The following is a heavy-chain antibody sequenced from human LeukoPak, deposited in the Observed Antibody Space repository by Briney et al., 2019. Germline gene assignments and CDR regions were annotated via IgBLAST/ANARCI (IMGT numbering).Heavy chain of an antibody. Sequence: PGRSLRLSCAASGFTFSSYAMSWVRQAPGKGLEWVSAISGSGGSTYYADSVKGRFTISRDNSKNTLYLQMNSLRAEDTAVYYCAKYEEYYNSSGYLRWGQGTLVTVSS. CDR3: AKYEEYYNSSGYLR. CDR2: ISGSGGST. V-gene: IGHV3-23*01. D-gene: IGHD3-22*01. J-gene: IGHJ4*02. CDR1: GFTFSSYA.